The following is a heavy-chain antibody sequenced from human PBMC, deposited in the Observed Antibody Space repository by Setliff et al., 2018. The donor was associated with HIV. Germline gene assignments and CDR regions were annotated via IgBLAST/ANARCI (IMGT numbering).Heavy chain of an antibody. V-gene: IGHV4-39*07. J-gene: IGHJ4*02. CDR1: GGSISSNNYY. D-gene: IGHD2-21*02. Sequence: SETLSLTCTVSGGSISSNNYYCGWIRQPPGKGLEWIGSIFYSETVYYGGRTYYSPSLKSRVTISVDTSKSQFSLKLSSVTAADTAVYYCARGVPLLPPHYWGQGTLVTVSS. CDR3: ARGVPLLPPHY. CDR2: IFYSETVYYGGRT.